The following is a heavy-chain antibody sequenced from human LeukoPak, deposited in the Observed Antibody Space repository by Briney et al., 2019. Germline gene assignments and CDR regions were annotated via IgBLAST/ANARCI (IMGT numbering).Heavy chain of an antibody. D-gene: IGHD1-26*01. Sequence: GGSLRLSCAASGFTFSTYWMQWVRQAPGKGLVWVSRINGDGSSTTYADSVKGRFTISRDNAKNTLYLQMNSLRAEDTAMYYCVRVLAFSYGACDYWGQGTLVTVSA. V-gene: IGHV3-74*03. CDR1: GFTFSTYW. J-gene: IGHJ4*02. CDR2: INGDGSST. CDR3: VRVLAFSYGACDY.